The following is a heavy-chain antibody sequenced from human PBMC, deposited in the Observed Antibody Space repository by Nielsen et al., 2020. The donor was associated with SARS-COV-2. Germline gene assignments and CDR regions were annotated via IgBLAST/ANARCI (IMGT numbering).Heavy chain of an antibody. CDR3: ASASAHV. D-gene: IGHD3-16*01. J-gene: IGHJ6*04. Sequence: SLTISCAASGFTFSDYYMNWIRQAPGKVLECVSYISNIGSTIFYTDSVKGRFTISRDNAKNTLYLLMNSLRAEDTAVYYCASASAHVWGKGTMVTVSS. CDR1: GFTFSDYY. V-gene: IGHV3-11*04. CDR2: ISNIGSTI.